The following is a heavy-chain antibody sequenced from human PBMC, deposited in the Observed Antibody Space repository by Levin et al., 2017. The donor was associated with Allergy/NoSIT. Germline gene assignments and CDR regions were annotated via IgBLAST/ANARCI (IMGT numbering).Heavy chain of an antibody. CDR3: AKGNYDYVWGSYRPRYYYGMDV. CDR2: ISGSGGST. CDR1: GFTFSSYA. J-gene: IGHJ6*02. Sequence: ASETLSLTCAASGFTFSSYAMSWVRQAPGKGLEWVSAISGSGGSTYYADSVKGRFTISRDNSKNTLYLQMNSLRAEDTAVYYCAKGNYDYVWGSYRPRYYYGMDVWGQGTTVTVSS. V-gene: IGHV3-23*01. D-gene: IGHD3-16*02.